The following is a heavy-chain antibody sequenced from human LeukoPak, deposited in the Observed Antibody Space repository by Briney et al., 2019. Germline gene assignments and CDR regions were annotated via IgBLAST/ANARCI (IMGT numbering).Heavy chain of an antibody. J-gene: IGHJ4*02. CDR2: VHFDGTTK. CDR1: GFTFSSYG. V-gene: IGHV3-30*02. Sequence: GGSLTLSCAASGFTFSSYGMHWVRQAPGRGLEWVAFVHFDGTTKYSGDSVKGRFTVSRDNSKDILYLQMDSLRPEDTAVYYCAKDQCTRTRCDGYPGHWGQGTLVAVSS. CDR3: AKDQCTRTRCDGYPGH. D-gene: IGHD2-2*03.